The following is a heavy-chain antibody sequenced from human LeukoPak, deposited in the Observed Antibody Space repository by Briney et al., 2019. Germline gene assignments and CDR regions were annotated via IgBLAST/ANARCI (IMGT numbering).Heavy chain of an antibody. CDR2: ISYDGSNK. D-gene: IGHD6-19*01. V-gene: IGHV3-30-3*01. CDR1: GFTFSSYA. Sequence: GGSLRLSCAASGFTFSSYAMHWVRQAPGKGLEWVAVISYDGSNKYYADSVKGRFTISRDNAKNSLYLQMNSLRAEDTAVYYCARDGPLDGGTFYSSSGWTRWFDPWGQGTLVTVSS. J-gene: IGHJ5*02. CDR3: ARDGPLDGGTFYSSSGWTRWFDP.